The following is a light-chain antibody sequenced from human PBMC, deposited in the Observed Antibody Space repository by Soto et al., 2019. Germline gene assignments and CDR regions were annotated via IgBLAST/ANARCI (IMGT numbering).Light chain of an antibody. V-gene: IGKV3-15*01. Sequence: EIVMTQSPVALSVSPGERATLSCRASQAIRSDLAWYQQKPGQAPRLLISDVSTRATGIPARFNGSGSGTEFTLAISSLQFEDFAVYYCQQYGSSLTFGQGTRLEI. CDR3: QQYGSSLT. J-gene: IGKJ5*01. CDR1: QAIRSD. CDR2: DVS.